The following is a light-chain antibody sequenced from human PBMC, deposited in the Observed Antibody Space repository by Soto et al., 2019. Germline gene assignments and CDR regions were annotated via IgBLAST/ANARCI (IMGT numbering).Light chain of an antibody. J-gene: IGLJ2*01. V-gene: IGLV2-14*01. CDR2: EVT. CDR3: SSYTTGSTLEV. CDR1: SSDIGDYNY. Sequence: QSALTQPASVSGSPGQSITISCTGTSSDIGDYNYVSWYQQHPGKAPKLMIYEVTNRPSGVSNRFSGSKSGNTASLTISGLQAEDEADYYCSSYTTGSTLEVFGGGTKLTVL.